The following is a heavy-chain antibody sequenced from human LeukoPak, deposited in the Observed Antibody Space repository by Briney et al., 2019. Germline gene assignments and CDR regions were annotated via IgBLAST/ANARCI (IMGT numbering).Heavy chain of an antibody. Sequence: ASVKVSCKVSGYTLTELSMHWVRQAPGKGLEWMGGFDPEDGETIYAQKFQGRVTMTEDTSTDTAYIELSSLRSEDTAVYYCATIIVGATGDYYHDAFDIWGQGTMVTVSS. D-gene: IGHD1-26*01. CDR2: FDPEDGET. CDR1: GYTLTELS. J-gene: IGHJ3*02. CDR3: ATIIVGATGDYYHDAFDI. V-gene: IGHV1-24*01.